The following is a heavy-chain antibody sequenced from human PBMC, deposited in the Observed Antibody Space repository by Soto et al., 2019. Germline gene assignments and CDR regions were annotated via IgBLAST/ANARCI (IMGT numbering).Heavy chain of an antibody. V-gene: IGHV3-30-3*01. J-gene: IGHJ4*02. CDR2: ISYDGSNK. CDR1: GFTFSSYA. CDR3: ARDAFEANQIFDY. Sequence: QVQLVESGGGVVQPGRSLRLSCAASGFTFSSYAMHWVRQAPGKGLEWVAVISYDGSNKYYADSVKGRFTISRDNSKNTLYLQMNSLRAEDTAVYYCARDAFEANQIFDYWGQGTLVTVSS. D-gene: IGHD3-16*01.